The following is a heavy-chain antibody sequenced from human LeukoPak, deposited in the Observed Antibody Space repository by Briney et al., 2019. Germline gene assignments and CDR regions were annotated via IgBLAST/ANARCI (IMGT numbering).Heavy chain of an antibody. CDR3: ARGLYYYDSNGRTPYDY. J-gene: IGHJ4*02. CDR2: MNPNNGIT. Sequence: ASVKVSCKASGYTFISYDINWVRQATGQGLEWMGWMNPNNGITGYAQKFQGRVSMTRNTSIGTAYMELSSLKSEDTAVYYCARGLYYYDSNGRTPYDYWGQGTLVTVSS. CDR1: GYTFISYD. D-gene: IGHD3-22*01. V-gene: IGHV1-8*01.